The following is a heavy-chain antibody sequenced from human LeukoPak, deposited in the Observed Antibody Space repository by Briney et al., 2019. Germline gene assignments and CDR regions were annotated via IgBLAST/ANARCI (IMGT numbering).Heavy chain of an antibody. D-gene: IGHD6-19*01. Sequence: GGSLRLSCAASGFTFSSYGMHWVRQAPGKGLEWVAFIRSDGSNKYYADSVKRRFTISRDNSKLYLQMNSLRAEDTAVYYCAKKGYSNGWRDSYYFDCWGQGTLVTVSS. V-gene: IGHV3-30*02. CDR2: IRSDGSNK. CDR3: AKKGYSNGWRDSYYFDC. J-gene: IGHJ4*02. CDR1: GFTFSSYG.